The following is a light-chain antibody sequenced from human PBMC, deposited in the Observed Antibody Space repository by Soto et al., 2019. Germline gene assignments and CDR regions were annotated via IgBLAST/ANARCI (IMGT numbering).Light chain of an antibody. CDR3: QQTLVFPRT. CDR2: AAS. J-gene: IGKJ1*01. Sequence: DIEMTQSPPFLYASVGDRVTITCRASQNIRTSLSWYQQKPGKAQTLLIHAASTLQRGVPSSVSGTTTGTDFTRPISSLQPADCAPYYCQQTLVFPRTFGLGATLQIQ. CDR1: QNIRTS. V-gene: IGKV1-39*01.